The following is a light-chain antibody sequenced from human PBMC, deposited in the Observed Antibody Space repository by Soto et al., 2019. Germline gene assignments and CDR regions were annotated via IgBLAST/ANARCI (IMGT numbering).Light chain of an antibody. J-gene: IGKJ1*01. V-gene: IGKV1-17*01. CDR3: LQHYGYSWT. CDR2: AAS. Sequence: DILMTQSASSLSPSAGDRATISCRASQSISNDLDCYQQKPRKAPKRLIYAASTFQTGVPPRFSGSGAGTEFSLTISSLQPDDFATYYCLQHYGYSWTFGQGTKVDIK. CDR1: QSISND.